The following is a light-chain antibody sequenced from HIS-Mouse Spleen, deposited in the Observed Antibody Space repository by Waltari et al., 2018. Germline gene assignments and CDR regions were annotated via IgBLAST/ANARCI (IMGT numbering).Light chain of an antibody. CDR2: KDR. CDR1: VLANKY. J-gene: IGLJ2*01. V-gene: IGLV3-27*01. Sequence: SYELTQPSSVSVSPGQTARITCSGDVLANKYARWCQQKPGQAPVLVIDKDRERPVGIPGRFSGSSSGTTVTLTISGAQVEDEADYYCYSAADNSGVFGGGTKLTVL. CDR3: YSAADNSGV.